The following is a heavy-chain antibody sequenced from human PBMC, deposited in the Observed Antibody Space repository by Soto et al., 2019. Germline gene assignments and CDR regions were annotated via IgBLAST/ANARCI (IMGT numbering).Heavy chain of an antibody. CDR1: GFTFTSSA. D-gene: IGHD6-19*01. CDR2: IVVGSGNT. Sequence: VASVKVSCKASGFTFTSSAVQWVRQARGQRLEWIGWIVVGSGNTNYAQKFQERVTITRDMSTSTAYMELSSLRSEDTAVYYCAAENSSGWYGAFDIWGQGTMVTVSS. CDR3: AAENSSGWYGAFDI. J-gene: IGHJ3*02. V-gene: IGHV1-58*01.